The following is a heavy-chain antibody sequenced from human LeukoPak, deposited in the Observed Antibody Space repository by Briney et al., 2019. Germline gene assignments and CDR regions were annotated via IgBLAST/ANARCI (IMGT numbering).Heavy chain of an antibody. V-gene: IGHV4-30-2*01. CDR1: GGSISIGGYS. D-gene: IGHD3-22*01. CDR2: IYHSGST. CDR3: ARNYYDSSGYYSMDY. J-gene: IGHJ4*02. Sequence: PSETLSLTCAVSGGSISIGGYSWSWIQQPPGKGLEWIGYIYHSGSTYYNPSLKSRVTISVDRSKNQFSLKLSSVTAADTAVYYCARNYYDSSGYYSMDYWGQGTLVTVSS.